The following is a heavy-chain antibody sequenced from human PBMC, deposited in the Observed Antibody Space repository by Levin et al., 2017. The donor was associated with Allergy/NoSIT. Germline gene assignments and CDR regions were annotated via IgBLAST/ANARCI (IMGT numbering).Heavy chain of an antibody. D-gene: IGHD6-13*01. CDR2: ISSSSSTI. Sequence: GESLKISCAASGFTFSSYSMNWVRQAPGKGLEWVSYISSSSSTIYYADSVKGRFTISRDNAKNSLYLQMNSLRAEDTAVYYCARAAAGSGGRFDYWGQGTLVTVSS. V-gene: IGHV3-48*01. J-gene: IGHJ4*02. CDR1: GFTFSSYS. CDR3: ARAAAGSGGRFDY.